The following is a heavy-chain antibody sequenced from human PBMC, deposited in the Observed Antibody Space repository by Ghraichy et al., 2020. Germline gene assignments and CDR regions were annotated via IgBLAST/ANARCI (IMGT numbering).Heavy chain of an antibody. CDR2: IKSKTDGGTT. V-gene: IGHV3-15*01. D-gene: IGHD3-16*02. Sequence: GGSLRLSCAASGFTFRNAWMSWVRQAPGKGLEWVGRIKSKTDGGTTDYAAPVKGRFTISRDDSKNTLYLQMNSLKTEDTAVYYCTTQGGTRVQRSYRFFWGQGTLVTVSS. J-gene: IGHJ4*02. CDR1: GFTFRNAW. CDR3: TTQGGTRVQRSYRFF.